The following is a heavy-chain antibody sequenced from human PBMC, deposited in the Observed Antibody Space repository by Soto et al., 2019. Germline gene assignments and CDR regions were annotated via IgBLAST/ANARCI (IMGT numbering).Heavy chain of an antibody. D-gene: IGHD1-7*01. CDR1: GGSVSSGSYY. CDR2: IYYSGST. CDR3: ARTGEGWNYTHYCYRMDV. V-gene: IGHV4-61*01. Sequence: QVQLQESGPGLVKPSETLSLTCTVSGGSVSSGSYYWSWIRQPPGKGLEWIGYIYYSGSTNYNPSLQSRVTISVDTSKNQFDLKLSSVTAADTAVYVCARTGEGWNYTHYCYRMDVWGPGTTVTVSS. J-gene: IGHJ6*02.